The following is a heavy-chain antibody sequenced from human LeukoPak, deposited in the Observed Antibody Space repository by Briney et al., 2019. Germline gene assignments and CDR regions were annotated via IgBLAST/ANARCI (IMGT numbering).Heavy chain of an antibody. J-gene: IGHJ5*02. D-gene: IGHD3-9*01. Sequence: SETLSLTCTVSGGSISSSSYYWGWIRQPPGKGLEWIGSIYYSGSTYYNPALKRRVTISVDTSKNQFSLKLSSVTAAATAVYYCARLGWTIFPPYTWFDPWGPGTLVTVSS. V-gene: IGHV4-39*01. CDR2: IYYSGST. CDR1: GGSISSSSYY. CDR3: ARLGWTIFPPYTWFDP.